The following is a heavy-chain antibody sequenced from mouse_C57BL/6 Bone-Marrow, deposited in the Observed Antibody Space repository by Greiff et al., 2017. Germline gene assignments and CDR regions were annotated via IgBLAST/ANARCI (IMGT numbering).Heavy chain of an antibody. CDR1: GFSLTSYG. CDR3: ARDSPGRFAY. V-gene: IGHV2-2*01. D-gene: IGHD2-12*01. J-gene: IGHJ3*01. Sequence: QVQLQQSGPGLVQPSQSLSITCTVSGFSLTSYGVHWVRQSPGKGLEWLGVIWSGGSTDYNAAFISRLSISKDNSKSQVFFKMNSLQADDTAIYYCARDSPGRFAYWGQGTLVTVSA. CDR2: IWSGGST.